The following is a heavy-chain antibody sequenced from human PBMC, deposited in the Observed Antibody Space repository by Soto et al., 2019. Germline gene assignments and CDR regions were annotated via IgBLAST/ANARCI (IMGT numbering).Heavy chain of an antibody. V-gene: IGHV1-2*04. D-gene: IGHD6-13*01. Sequence: QVQLVQSGAEVKKPGASVKVSCKASGYTFTGYYMHWVRQAPGQGLEWMGWINPNSGGTNYAQKFQGWVTMTRDTSISTAYMELSRLRSDDTAVYYCARDGGGRIVAAGTSDYYYYYVDVWGKGTTVTVSS. J-gene: IGHJ6*03. CDR2: INPNSGGT. CDR3: ARDGGGRIVAAGTSDYYYYYVDV. CDR1: GYTFTGYY.